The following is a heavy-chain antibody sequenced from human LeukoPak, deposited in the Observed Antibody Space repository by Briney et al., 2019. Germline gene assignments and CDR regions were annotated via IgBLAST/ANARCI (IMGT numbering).Heavy chain of an antibody. Sequence: ASVKVSCKASGYTFTGYYMHWVRQAPGQGLEWMGWINPNSGGTNYAQKFQGRVTMTRDTSISTAYMELSRLRSDDTAVYYCARGPNYDILTGYYVGQPCDPWGRGTLVTVSS. CDR2: INPNSGGT. V-gene: IGHV1-2*02. CDR3: ARGPNYDILTGYYVGQPCDP. CDR1: GYTFTGYY. J-gene: IGHJ5*02. D-gene: IGHD3-9*01.